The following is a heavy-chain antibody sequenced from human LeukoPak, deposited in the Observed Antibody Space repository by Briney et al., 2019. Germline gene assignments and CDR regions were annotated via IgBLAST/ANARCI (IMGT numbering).Heavy chain of an antibody. D-gene: IGHD3-16*01. V-gene: IGHV4-39*07. J-gene: IGHJ6*03. CDR2: IYYSGSA. CDR3: ARAGGFLGYLDV. CDR1: GGTISISNYY. Sequence: PSETLSLTCTVSGGTISISNYYWGWIRQPPGKGLEWIGSIYYSGSAYYSPSLKSRVTISLDRSKDQFSLKLTSVTAADTAVYYCARAGGFLGYLDVWGKGTTVTVSS.